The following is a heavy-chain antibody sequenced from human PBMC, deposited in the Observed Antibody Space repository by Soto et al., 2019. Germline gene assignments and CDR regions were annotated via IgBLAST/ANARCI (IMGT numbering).Heavy chain of an antibody. CDR3: ARVSYDFWSGYWDPSGWFDP. D-gene: IGHD3-3*01. Sequence: PWETLSLTCTVSGGSISSYYWSWIRQPPGKGLEWIGYIYYSGSTNYNPSLKSRVTISVDTSKNQFSLKLSSVTAADTAVYYCARVSYDFWSGYWDPSGWFDPWGQGTLVTVSS. CDR1: GGSISSYY. V-gene: IGHV4-59*01. CDR2: IYYSGST. J-gene: IGHJ5*02.